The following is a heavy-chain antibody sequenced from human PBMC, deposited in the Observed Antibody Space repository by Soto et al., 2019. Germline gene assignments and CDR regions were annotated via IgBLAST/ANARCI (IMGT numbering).Heavy chain of an antibody. CDR1: GGTFSSYM. CDR3: ARGSPTQLLFYYYGMDV. Sequence: ASVKVPCKASGGTFSSYMISWVRQAPGQGLEWMGWMNPNSGNTGYAQKFQGRVTMTKNTSISTAYMDLSSLRSEDTAVYYCARGSPTQLLFYYYGMDVWGQGTTVTVSS. D-gene: IGHD2-2*01. V-gene: IGHV1-8*02. CDR2: MNPNSGNT. J-gene: IGHJ6*02.